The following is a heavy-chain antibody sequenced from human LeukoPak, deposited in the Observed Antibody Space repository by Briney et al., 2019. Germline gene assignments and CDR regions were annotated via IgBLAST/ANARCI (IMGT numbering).Heavy chain of an antibody. D-gene: IGHD1-26*01. CDR3: ARVPRMGATDRDYFDY. Sequence: GGSLRLSCAASGFTFRLYWMHWVRQAPGKGLEWVAVISYDGSKKYYADSVKGRFTISRDNSKNTLYLQMNSLRAEDTAVYYCARVPRMGATDRDYFDYWGQGTLVTVSS. CDR1: GFTFRLYW. J-gene: IGHJ4*02. CDR2: ISYDGSKK. V-gene: IGHV3-30-3*01.